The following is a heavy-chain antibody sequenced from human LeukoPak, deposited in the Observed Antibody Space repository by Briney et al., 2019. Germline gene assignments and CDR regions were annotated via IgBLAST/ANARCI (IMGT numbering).Heavy chain of an antibody. CDR2: ISAYNGNK. Sequence: ASVKVSCKASGYTFTSYGISWVRQAPGQGLEWMGWISAYNGNKKNAQKLQGRVTMTTDTSTSTGYMQPRSLRSDDTVVYYCAREGYQPLDVTYFQHWGQGTLVTVSS. D-gene: IGHD2-2*01. CDR3: AREGYQPLDVTYFQH. V-gene: IGHV1-18*01. J-gene: IGHJ1*01. CDR1: GYTFTSYG.